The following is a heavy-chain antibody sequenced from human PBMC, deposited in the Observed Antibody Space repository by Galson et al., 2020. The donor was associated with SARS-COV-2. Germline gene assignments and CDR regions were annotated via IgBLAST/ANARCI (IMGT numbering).Heavy chain of an antibody. Sequence: GESLKISCAASGFTFSSYGMHWVRQAPGKGLEWVAVIWYDGSNKYYADSVKGRFTISRDNSKNTLYLQMNSLRAEDTAVYYCARDHYGPYYGMDVWGQGTTVTVSS. CDR1: GFTFSSYG. V-gene: IGHV3-33*01. D-gene: IGHD3-10*01. J-gene: IGHJ6*02. CDR3: ARDHYGPYYGMDV. CDR2: IWYDGSNK.